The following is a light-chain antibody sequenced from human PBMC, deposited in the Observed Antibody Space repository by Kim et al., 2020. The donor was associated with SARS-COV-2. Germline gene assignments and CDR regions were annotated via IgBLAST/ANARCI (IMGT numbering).Light chain of an antibody. CDR1: QSIDKK. Sequence: DIQMTQSPSTLSAFIGDRVTITCRASQSIDKKLAWYQQKPGKVPTLLIYKASVLENGVPSRFSGSGSGTEFTLTITSLQPDDFGTYYCQQYSTYRAFGQGTKVDIK. CDR2: KAS. V-gene: IGKV1-5*03. CDR3: QQYSTYRA. J-gene: IGKJ1*01.